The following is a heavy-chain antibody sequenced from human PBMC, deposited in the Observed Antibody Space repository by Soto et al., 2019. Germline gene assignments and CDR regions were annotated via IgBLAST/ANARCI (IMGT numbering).Heavy chain of an antibody. Sequence: PGGSPRLSCAASGFTFSSYSMSWVRQAPGKGLEWVSGFRTSGDGGTTYYADSVKGRFTISRDNSKNMLFLQMNSLRAEDTAIYYCAKKVNSGPGSQYFDYWGQGTLVTVS. D-gene: IGHD3-10*01. V-gene: IGHV3-23*01. CDR3: AKKVNSGPGSQYFDY. CDR2: FRTSGDGGTT. J-gene: IGHJ4*02. CDR1: GFTFSSYS.